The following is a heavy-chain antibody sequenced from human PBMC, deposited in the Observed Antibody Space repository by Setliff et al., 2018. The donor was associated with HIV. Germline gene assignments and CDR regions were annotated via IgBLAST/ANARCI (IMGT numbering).Heavy chain of an antibody. D-gene: IGHD3-10*01. CDR1: GGSFSGYY. Sequence: SETLSLTCAVYGGSFSGYYWSWIRQPPGKGLEWIGEINHSGSTNYNPSLKSRVTISVDTSKNQFSLKLSPVTAADTAVYYCAREPTGGWFDPWGQGTLVTVSS. CDR2: INHSGST. CDR3: AREPTGGWFDP. V-gene: IGHV4-34*01. J-gene: IGHJ5*02.